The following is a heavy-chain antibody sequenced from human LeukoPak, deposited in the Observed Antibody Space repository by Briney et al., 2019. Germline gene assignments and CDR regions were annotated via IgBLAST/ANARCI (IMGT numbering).Heavy chain of an antibody. CDR3: ARGYRAPQTFYSYHYFDS. CDR2: INQFGST. V-gene: IGHV4-34*01. D-gene: IGHD5-18*01. J-gene: IGHJ4*02. CDR1: GGSFSGYY. Sequence: SSQTLSLTCAVYGGSFSGYYWSWIRQPPGKGLEWIGEINQFGSTNYNPSFKSRATISGGTSKNQFSLKVNSVTAADTAVYYCARGYRAPQTFYSYHYFDSWAQGILVTVSS.